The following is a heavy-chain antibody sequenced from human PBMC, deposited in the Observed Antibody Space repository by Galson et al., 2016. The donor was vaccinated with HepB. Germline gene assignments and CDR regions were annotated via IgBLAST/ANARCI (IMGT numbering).Heavy chain of an antibody. V-gene: IGHV3-74*01. Sequence: SLRLSCAASGFTFSSHWMHWVRQAPGKGLVWVARINSDGISTTYADSVKGRFTISRDNAKNTLYLQMNSLRAEDTAVYYCASPTYYDYWTGYDVWGQGTLVTVSS. CDR3: ASPTYYDYWTGYDV. CDR2: INSDGIST. J-gene: IGHJ4*02. CDR1: GFTFSSHW. D-gene: IGHD3-3*01.